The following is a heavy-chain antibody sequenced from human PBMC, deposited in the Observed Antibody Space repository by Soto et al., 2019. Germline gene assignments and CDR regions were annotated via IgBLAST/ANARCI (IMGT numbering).Heavy chain of an antibody. CDR1: GFTLSSHA. D-gene: IGHD2-2*01. V-gene: IGHV3-23*01. CDR3: ASPRSIVVSYDAFDL. Sequence: GGSLRLSCAGSGFTLSSHAMSWVRQAPGKGLEWVSAISGSGDSTNYADSVKGRFTISRDDSKNTLYLQMNSLRADDTAVYYCASPRSIVVSYDAFDLWGQGTMVTVSS. J-gene: IGHJ3*01. CDR2: ISGSGDST.